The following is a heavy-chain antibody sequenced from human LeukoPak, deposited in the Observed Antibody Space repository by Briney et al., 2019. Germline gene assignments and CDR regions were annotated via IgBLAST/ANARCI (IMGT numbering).Heavy chain of an antibody. V-gene: IGHV4-59*01. Sequence: SETLSLTCTVSGGSISSYYWSWIRQPPGKGLEWIGNIYHSGSTNYNPSLKSRVTISVDTSKNQFSLKLSSVTAADTAVYYCARGKVELNWFDPWGQGTLVTVPS. CDR3: ARGKVELNWFDP. D-gene: IGHD1-26*01. CDR2: IYHSGST. CDR1: GGSISSYY. J-gene: IGHJ5*02.